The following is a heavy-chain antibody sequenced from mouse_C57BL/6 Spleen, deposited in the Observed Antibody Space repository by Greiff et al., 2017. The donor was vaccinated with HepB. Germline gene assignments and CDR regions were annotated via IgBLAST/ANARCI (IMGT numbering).Heavy chain of an antibody. CDR2: INYDGSST. J-gene: IGHJ3*01. Sequence: EVKLMESEGGLVQPGSSMKLSCTASGFTFSDYYMAWVRQVPEKGLEWVANINYDGSSTYYLDSLKSRFIISRDNAKNILYLQMSSLKSEDTATYYCARETGTGAWFAYWGQGTLVTVSA. V-gene: IGHV5-16*01. D-gene: IGHD4-1*01. CDR1: GFTFSDYY. CDR3: ARETGTGAWFAY.